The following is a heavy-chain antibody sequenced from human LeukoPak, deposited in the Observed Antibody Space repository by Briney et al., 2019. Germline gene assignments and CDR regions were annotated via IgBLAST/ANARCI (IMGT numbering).Heavy chain of an antibody. CDR1: GYSISSDYY. CDR2: IYHSGST. CDR3: ARGKSRGSHTDY. V-gene: IGHV4-38-2*02. Sequence: PSETLSLTCTVSGYSISSDYYWGWIRQPPGKGLEWIGSIYHSGSTYYNPSLKSRVTISVDTSKNQFSLKLRSVTAADTAVYYCARGKSRGSHTDYWGQGTLVTVSS. D-gene: IGHD1-26*01. J-gene: IGHJ4*02.